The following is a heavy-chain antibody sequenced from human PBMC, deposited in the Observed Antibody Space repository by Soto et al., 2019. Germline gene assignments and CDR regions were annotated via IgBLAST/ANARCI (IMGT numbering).Heavy chain of an antibody. J-gene: IGHJ4*02. V-gene: IGHV4-39*01. CDR1: GGSVCNTDHF. CDR3: VRQVTYDFFAPPCLLDK. D-gene: IGHD3-3*01. CDR2: IYSTGTT. Sequence: QLQLRESGPGLVKPSETLSLSCTVSGGSVCNTDHFWGWIRPPPGKGLEWIGRIYSTGTTYYRPCLKSRVTIAVNTSQIRFSLSLRSVTAADVAVYYCVRQVTYDFFAPPCLLDKWGQGSLVIVSS.